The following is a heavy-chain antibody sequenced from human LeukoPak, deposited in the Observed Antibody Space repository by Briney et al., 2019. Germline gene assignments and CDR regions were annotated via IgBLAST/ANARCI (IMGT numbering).Heavy chain of an antibody. J-gene: IGHJ6*03. D-gene: IGHD3-22*01. CDR2: IGGSDGRT. V-gene: IGHV3-23*01. CDR3: AKDSSSYDWGYMDV. Sequence: GGSLRLSCAAPGFTFSTYAMSWVRQAPGKGLEWVSLIGGSDGRTRYADSVQGRFTISRDNSKNTLYLEMNSLRAEDTAVYYCAKDSSSYDWGYMDVWGKGTTVTISS. CDR1: GFTFSTYA.